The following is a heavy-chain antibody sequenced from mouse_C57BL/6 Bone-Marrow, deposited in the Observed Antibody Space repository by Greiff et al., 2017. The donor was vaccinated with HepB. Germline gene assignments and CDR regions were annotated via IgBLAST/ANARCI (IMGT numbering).Heavy chain of an antibody. Sequence: EVQLVESGPGLVKPSQSLSLTCSVNGYSITSGYYWNWIRQFPGNKLEWMGYISYDGSNNYNPSLKNRISITRDTSKNQFFLKLNSVTTEDTATYYCAGVGRGFDYWGQGTTLTVSS. V-gene: IGHV3-6*01. CDR2: ISYDGSN. D-gene: IGHD4-1*01. CDR3: AGVGRGFDY. CDR1: GYSITSGYY. J-gene: IGHJ2*01.